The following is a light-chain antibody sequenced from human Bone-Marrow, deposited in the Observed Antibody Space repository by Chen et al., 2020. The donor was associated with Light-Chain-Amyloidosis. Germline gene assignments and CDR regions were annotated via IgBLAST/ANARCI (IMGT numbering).Light chain of an antibody. J-gene: IGLJ2*01. CDR2: GKN. V-gene: IGLV3-19*01. CDR3: HSRDSSAKQLA. Sequence: SSELTQDPAVSVALGQTVRIACQGDSLRDYHTSWYQQRPGQAPVLVIYGKNNRPSEIPARFSGSSSGNTASLTFTGAQAEDEADYFCHSRDSSAKQLAFGGGTKLTVL. CDR1: SLRDYH.